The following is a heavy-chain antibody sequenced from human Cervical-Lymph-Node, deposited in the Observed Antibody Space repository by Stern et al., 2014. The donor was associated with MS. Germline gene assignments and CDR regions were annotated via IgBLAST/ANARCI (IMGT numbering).Heavy chain of an antibody. J-gene: IGHJ5*02. CDR2: IYYSGIT. CDR3: ASVSYTMVQRVISSWFDP. D-gene: IGHD3-10*01. CDR1: GGSISRGGYY. V-gene: IGHV4-31*03. Sequence: VQLQESGPGLVKPSQTLSLTCTVSGGSISRGGYYLSWIRQQPGKGLEWIGHIYYSGITRYIPSLKSRVTISVGTSKTKFSLKMSAVTAAATAMYYCASVSYTMVQRVISSWFDPWGQGTLVTVSS.